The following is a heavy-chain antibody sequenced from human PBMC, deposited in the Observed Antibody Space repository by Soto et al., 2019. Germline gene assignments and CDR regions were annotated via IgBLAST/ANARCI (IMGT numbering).Heavy chain of an antibody. D-gene: IGHD1-26*01. V-gene: IGHV3-30*18. CDR3: AKTFSPLEWELLLGLDY. CDR1: GFTFSSYG. J-gene: IGHJ4*02. CDR2: ISYDGSNK. Sequence: QVQLVESGGGVVQPGRSLRLSCAASGFTFSSYGMHWVRQAPGKGLEWVAVISYDGSNKYYADSVKGRFTISRDNSKNTLYLQMNSLRAEDTAVYYCAKTFSPLEWELLLGLDYWGQGTLVTVSS.